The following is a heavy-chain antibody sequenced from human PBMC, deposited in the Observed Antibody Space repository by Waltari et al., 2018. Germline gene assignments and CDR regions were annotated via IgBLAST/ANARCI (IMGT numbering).Heavy chain of an antibody. J-gene: IGHJ4*02. Sequence: QVHLVESGGGVVQPGGSLRLSCAGSGVHFNDDGIPWVRQAPGKGLEWLAVVSFEETTQYYADSVKGRFTISRDKSMNTVYLEMNSLRPDDTAMYYCASVTGTGYWGQGTLVTVSS. CDR1: GVHFNDDG. CDR3: ASVTGTGY. V-gene: IGHV3-30*03. D-gene: IGHD1-1*01. CDR2: VSFEETTQ.